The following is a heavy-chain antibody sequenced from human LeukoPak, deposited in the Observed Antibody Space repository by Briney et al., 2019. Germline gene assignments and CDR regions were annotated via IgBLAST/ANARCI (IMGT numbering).Heavy chain of an antibody. Sequence: GGSLRLSCEASGFTFSNYIMTWVRQAPGKGLEWVSGIGGSGGSTYYPDSVKGRFTISRDNSKNTLYLQMNSLRAEDTAVYYCAKDPLRIGDYLGRAFDIWGQGTMVTVSS. V-gene: IGHV3-23*01. CDR3: AKDPLRIGDYLGRAFDI. CDR2: IGGSGGST. J-gene: IGHJ3*02. CDR1: GFTFSNYI. D-gene: IGHD4-17*01.